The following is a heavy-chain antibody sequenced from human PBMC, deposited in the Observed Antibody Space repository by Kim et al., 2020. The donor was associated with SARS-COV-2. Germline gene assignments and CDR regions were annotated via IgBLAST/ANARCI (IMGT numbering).Heavy chain of an antibody. CDR3: ARDVVHYYYGSGTQKPHRNWFDP. Sequence: SETLSLTCTVSGGSISSYYWSWIRQPPGKGLEWIGYIYYSGSTNYNPSLKSRVTISVDTSKNQFSLKLSSVTAADTAVYYCARDVVHYYYGSGTQKPHRNWFDPWGQGTLVTVSS. CDR2: IYYSGST. V-gene: IGHV4-59*13. CDR1: GGSISSYY. D-gene: IGHD3-10*01. J-gene: IGHJ5*02.